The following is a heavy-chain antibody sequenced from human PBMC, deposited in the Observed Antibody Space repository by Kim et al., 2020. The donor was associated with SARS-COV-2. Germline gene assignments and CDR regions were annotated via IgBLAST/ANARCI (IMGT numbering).Heavy chain of an antibody. J-gene: IGHJ4*02. V-gene: IGHV4-34*01. Sequence: RRVTISVDTSKNQFSLKLSSVTAADTAVYYCARGYDYIWGSYRRTYYFDYWGQGTLVTVSS. D-gene: IGHD3-16*02. CDR3: ARGYDYIWGSYRRTYYFDY.